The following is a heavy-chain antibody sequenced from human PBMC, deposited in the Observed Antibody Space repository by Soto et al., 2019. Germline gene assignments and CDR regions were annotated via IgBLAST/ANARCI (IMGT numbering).Heavy chain of an antibody. CDR1: GFTFSSYA. CDR3: ARDRLRYNWNDFPYYYYGLDV. J-gene: IGHJ6*02. CDR2: ISYDGSNK. D-gene: IGHD1-1*01. V-gene: IGHV3-30-3*01. Sequence: PVGSLRLSCAASGFTFSSYAMHWVRQAPGKGLEWVAVISYDGSNKYYADSVKGRFTISRDNSKNTLYLQVNSLRAEDTAVYYCARDRLRYNWNDFPYYYYGLDVWGQGTTVTVSS.